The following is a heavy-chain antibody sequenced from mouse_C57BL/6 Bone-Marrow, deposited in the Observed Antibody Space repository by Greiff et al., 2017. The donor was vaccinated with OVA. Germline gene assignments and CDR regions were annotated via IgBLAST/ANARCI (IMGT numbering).Heavy chain of an antibody. Sequence: VQLKQSGAELVRPGASVKLSCTASGFNIKDDYMHWVKQRPEQGLEWIGWIDPENGDTEYASKFQGKATITADTSSNTAYLQLSSLTSEDTAVYYCTTHPLYDVYEDMDYWGQGTSVTVSS. J-gene: IGHJ4*01. CDR1: GFNIKDDY. D-gene: IGHD2-3*01. V-gene: IGHV14-4*01. CDR3: TTHPLYDVYEDMDY. CDR2: IDPENGDT.